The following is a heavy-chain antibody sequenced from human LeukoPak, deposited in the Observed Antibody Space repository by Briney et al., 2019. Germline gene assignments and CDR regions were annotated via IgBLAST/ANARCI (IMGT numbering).Heavy chain of an antibody. D-gene: IGHD6-25*01. CDR3: AKDRERLRHKYYFDY. J-gene: IGHJ4*02. V-gene: IGHV3-30*18. Sequence: PGRSLRLSCAASGFTFSSYGMHWVRQAPGKGLEWVAVISYDGSNKYYADSVKGRFTISRDNSKNTLYLQMNSLRAEDTAVYYCAKDRERLRHKYYFDYWGQGTLVTVSS. CDR1: GFTFSSYG. CDR2: ISYDGSNK.